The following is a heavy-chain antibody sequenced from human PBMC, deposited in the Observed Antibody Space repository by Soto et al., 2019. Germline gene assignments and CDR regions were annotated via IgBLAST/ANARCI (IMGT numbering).Heavy chain of an antibody. Sequence: GGSLRLSCAVSGFTFRNYDMSWVRQAPGKGPEWVSGISFSGYTTYYADSVKGRFTISRDNSKNTLSLQMDSLRAEDTAIYYCVNERDYYHSSGLDIWGQGTMVPVSS. CDR3: VNERDYYHSSGLDI. CDR2: ISFSGYTT. D-gene: IGHD3-22*01. CDR1: GFTFRNYD. J-gene: IGHJ3*02. V-gene: IGHV3-23*01.